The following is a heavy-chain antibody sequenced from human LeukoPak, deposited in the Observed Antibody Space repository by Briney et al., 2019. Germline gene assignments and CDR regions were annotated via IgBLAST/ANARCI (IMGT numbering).Heavy chain of an antibody. J-gene: IGHJ4*02. D-gene: IGHD6-19*01. CDR3: AKDRSPSGWYYFDY. Sequence: GGSLRLSCAASGFTFSSYGMYWVRQAPGKGLEWVAVISYDGSNKYYADSVKGRFTISRDNSKNTLYLQMNSLRAEDTAVYYCAKDRSPSGWYYFDYWGQGTLVTVSS. CDR2: ISYDGSNK. CDR1: GFTFSSYG. V-gene: IGHV3-30*18.